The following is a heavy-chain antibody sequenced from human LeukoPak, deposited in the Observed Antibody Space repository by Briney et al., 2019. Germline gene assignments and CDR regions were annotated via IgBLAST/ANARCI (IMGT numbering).Heavy chain of an antibody. J-gene: IGHJ4*02. CDR1: GFTFSIYS. D-gene: IGHD3-9*01. Sequence: GGSLRLSCAASGFTFSIYSMNWVRQAPGKGLEWVSYISSSSSTILYADSVKGRFTISRDNAKNSLYLQMNSLRAEDTAVYYCARDHGILTGSDFDYWGQGTLVTVSS. V-gene: IGHV3-48*01. CDR2: ISSSSSTI. CDR3: ARDHGILTGSDFDY.